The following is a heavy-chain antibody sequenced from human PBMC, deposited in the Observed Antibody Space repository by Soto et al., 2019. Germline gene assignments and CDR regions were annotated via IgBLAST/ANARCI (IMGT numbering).Heavy chain of an antibody. Sequence: EVQLVESGGGLVKPGGSLRLSCAASGFTFSNAWMSWVRQAPGKGLEWVGRIKSKTDGGTTDYAAPVKGRFTISRDDSKNTLYLQMNSLKTEDTAVYYCTIELKGILRYFDWGGVDMDVWCKGTTVTVSS. D-gene: IGHD3-9*01. V-gene: IGHV3-15*01. CDR3: TIELKGILRYFDWGGVDMDV. CDR2: IKSKTDGGTT. J-gene: IGHJ6*04. CDR1: GFTFSNAW.